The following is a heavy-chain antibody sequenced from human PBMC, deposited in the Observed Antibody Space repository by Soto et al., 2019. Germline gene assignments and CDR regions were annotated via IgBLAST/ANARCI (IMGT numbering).Heavy chain of an antibody. CDR1: GYTFATYG. CDR3: ARERAEYSSSFSYYFDS. CDR2: ISGHTGDT. J-gene: IGHJ4*02. Sequence: ASVKVSCKASGYTFATYGITWVRQAPGQGLEWVAWISGHTGDTKYAQKLQGRVTLTTDTFTTTAYMELRGLTSDDTAIYYCARERAEYSSSFSYYFDSWGQGTLVTVYS. D-gene: IGHD6-6*01. V-gene: IGHV1-18*01.